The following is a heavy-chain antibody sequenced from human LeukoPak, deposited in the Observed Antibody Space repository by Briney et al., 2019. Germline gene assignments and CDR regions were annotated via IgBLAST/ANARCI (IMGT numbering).Heavy chain of an antibody. J-gene: IGHJ4*02. CDR2: ISGSGGST. CDR1: GFTFSSYA. D-gene: IGHD3-10*01. Sequence: PGGSLRLSCAASGFTFSSYAMSWVRQAPGKGLEWVSAISGSGGSTYYADSVKGRYTISRDNSKNTLYLQMNSLRAEDTAVYYCAKEGQRSSGSYYVYWGQGTLVTVSS. V-gene: IGHV3-23*01. CDR3: AKEGQRSSGSYYVY.